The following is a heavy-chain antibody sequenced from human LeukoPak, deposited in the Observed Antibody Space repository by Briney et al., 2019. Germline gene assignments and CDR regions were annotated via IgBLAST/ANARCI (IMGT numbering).Heavy chain of an antibody. Sequence: GGSLRLSCAASGFTFSSYAMHWVRQAPGKGLEWVAVISYDGSNKYYADSVKGRFTISRDNSKNTLYLQMNSLRAEDTAVYYCARDQRAGYYYYYYGMDVWGQGTTVTVSS. V-gene: IGHV3-30-3*01. CDR2: ISYDGSNK. J-gene: IGHJ6*02. D-gene: IGHD1-1*01. CDR3: ARDQRAGYYYYYYGMDV. CDR1: GFTFSSYA.